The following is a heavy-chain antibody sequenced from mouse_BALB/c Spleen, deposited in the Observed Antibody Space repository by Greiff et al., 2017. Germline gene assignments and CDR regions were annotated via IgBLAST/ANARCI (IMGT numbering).Heavy chain of an antibody. CDR1: GFTFSDYY. J-gene: IGHJ3*01. CDR2: ISDGGSYT. D-gene: IGHD4-1*01. CDR3: ARDRELGRWFAY. V-gene: IGHV5-4*02. Sequence: EVNLVESGGGLVKPGGSLKLSCAASGFTFSDYYMYWVRQTPEKRLEWVATISDGGSYTYYPDSVKGRFTISRDNAKNNLYLQMSSLKSEDTAMYYCARDRELGRWFAYWGQGTLVTVSA.